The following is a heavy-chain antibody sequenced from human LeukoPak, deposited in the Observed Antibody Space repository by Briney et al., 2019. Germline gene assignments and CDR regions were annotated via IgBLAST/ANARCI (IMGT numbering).Heavy chain of an antibody. J-gene: IGHJ6*02. CDR2: IFGGGST. CDR3: ARGLGTYSSSWYFFYGMDV. Sequence: GGSLRLSCAASGFSVSGNYMNWVRQAPGRGLEWVSIIFGGGSTYYTDSVKGRFTVSRDTSKNTLHLQMNRLRAEDTAVYYCARGLGTYSSSWYFFYGMDVWGLGTTVTVSS. CDR1: GFSVSGNY. D-gene: IGHD6-13*01. V-gene: IGHV3-66*01.